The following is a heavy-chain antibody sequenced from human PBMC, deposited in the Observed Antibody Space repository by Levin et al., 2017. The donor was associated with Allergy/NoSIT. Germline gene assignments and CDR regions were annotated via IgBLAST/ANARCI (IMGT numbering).Heavy chain of an antibody. D-gene: IGHD6-19*01. CDR3: ARDRQAGSSGVVGGYYFDY. CDR2: INTKGTIR. Sequence: GGSLRLSCAASGFKFKDYEMNWIRQAPGKGLEWISYINTKGTIRDYADSVRGRFTVSRDNAKNSLYLQMYSLRAGDTAFYYCARDRQAGSSGVVGGYYFDYWGQGTLVTVSS. V-gene: IGHV3-48*03. J-gene: IGHJ4*02. CDR1: GFKFKDYE.